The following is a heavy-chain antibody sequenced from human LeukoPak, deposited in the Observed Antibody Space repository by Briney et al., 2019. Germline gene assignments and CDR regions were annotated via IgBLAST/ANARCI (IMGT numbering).Heavy chain of an antibody. J-gene: IGHJ5*02. CDR3: AGGPLTIFGVVTNNWFDP. CDR2: IYYSGST. Sequence: PSETLSLTCTVSGGSISSYYWSWIRQPPGKGLEWIGYIYYSGSTNYNPSLKSRVTISVVTSKNQFSLKLSSVTAADTAVYYCAGGPLTIFGVVTNNWFDPWGQGTLVTVSS. V-gene: IGHV4-59*01. D-gene: IGHD3-3*01. CDR1: GGSISSYY.